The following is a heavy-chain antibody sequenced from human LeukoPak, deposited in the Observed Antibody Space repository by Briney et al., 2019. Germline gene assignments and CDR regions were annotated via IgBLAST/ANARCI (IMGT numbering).Heavy chain of an antibody. CDR1: GYTFTGYY. CDR2: INPNSGDT. V-gene: IGHV1-2*02. J-gene: IGHJ4*02. CDR3: ATQRGSYLWGTDFDY. Sequence: ASVKLSCTASGYTFTGYYMHCVRQAPGQGLEWMGWINPNSGDTKYAQTFQGRVTMTRDTSISTAYMELSRLRSDDTAVYYCATQRGSYLWGTDFDYWGQGTLVTVSS. D-gene: IGHD3-16*01.